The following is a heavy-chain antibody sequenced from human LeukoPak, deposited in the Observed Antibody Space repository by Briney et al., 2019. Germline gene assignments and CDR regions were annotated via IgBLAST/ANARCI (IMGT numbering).Heavy chain of an antibody. J-gene: IGHJ4*02. D-gene: IGHD1-7*01. V-gene: IGHV4-34*01. CDR1: GGSFSGYY. CDR3: ARKWGTRIDY. CDR2: INHSGST. Sequence: SETLSLTCAVYGGSFSGYYWGWIRQPPGKGLEWIGEINHSGSTNYNPSLKSRVTISVDTSKNQFSLKLSSVTAADTAVYYCARKWGTRIDYWGQGTLVTVSS.